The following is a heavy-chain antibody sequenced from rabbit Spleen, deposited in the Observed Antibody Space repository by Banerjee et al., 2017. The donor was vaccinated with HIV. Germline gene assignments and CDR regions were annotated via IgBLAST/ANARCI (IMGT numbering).Heavy chain of an antibody. J-gene: IGHJ4*01. CDR3: ARDAGTGDYIDVYFDL. CDR2: IYVNSGST. CDR1: GIDFSSWYY. Sequence: QQQLEESGGGLVKPGGTLTLTCKVSGIDFSSWYYMCWVRQAPGKGLELIGCIYVNSGSTWYASWVNGRFTISRSTSLNTVDLKMTSLTAADTATYFCARDAGTGDYIDVYFDLWGQGTLSPS. D-gene: IGHD8-1*01. V-gene: IGHV1S43*01.